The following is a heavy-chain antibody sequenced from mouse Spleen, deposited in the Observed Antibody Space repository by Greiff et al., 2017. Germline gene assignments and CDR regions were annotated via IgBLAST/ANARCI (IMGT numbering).Heavy chain of an antibody. J-gene: IGHJ3*01. D-gene: IGHD2-1*01. CDR1: GYSITSDYA. Sequence: EVKLQESGPGLVKPSQSLSLTCTVTGYSITSDYAWNWIRQFPGNKLEWMGYISYSGSTSYNPSLKSRISITRDTSKNQFFLQLNSVTTEDTATYYCARDYGNSWFAYWGQGTLVTVSA. CDR3: ARDYGNSWFAY. CDR2: ISYSGST. V-gene: IGHV3-2*02.